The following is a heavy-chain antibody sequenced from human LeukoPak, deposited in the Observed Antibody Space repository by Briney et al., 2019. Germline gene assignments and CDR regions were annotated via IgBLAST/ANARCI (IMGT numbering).Heavy chain of an antibody. D-gene: IGHD4-23*01. J-gene: IGHJ4*02. CDR2: IKSKADGGAT. CDR1: RFTFSSVW. Sequence: GGSLRLSCEASRFTFSSVWMSWVRQAPGKGLEWVGRIKSKADGGATDYAPPVKGRLTVSRDDSKNTFYLQMNRLKTEDTALYYCTTAPYDGKDYWGQGTLVTVSS. CDR3: TTAPYDGKDY. V-gene: IGHV3-15*01.